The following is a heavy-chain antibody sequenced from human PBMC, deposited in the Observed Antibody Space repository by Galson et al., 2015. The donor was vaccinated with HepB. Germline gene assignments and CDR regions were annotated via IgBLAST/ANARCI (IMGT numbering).Heavy chain of an antibody. J-gene: IGHJ6*02. CDR2: ISSSTYI. D-gene: IGHD5-24*01. Sequence: SLRLSCAASGFTFSRYSMNWVRQAPGKGLEWVSSISSSTYIYYADSVKGRFTISRDNAKNPLYLQMNSLRAEDTAVYYCARDPDRDGYNWGYYYYYGMDVWGQGTTVTVSS. CDR3: ARDPDRDGYNWGYYYYYGMDV. CDR1: GFTFSRYS. V-gene: IGHV3-21*01.